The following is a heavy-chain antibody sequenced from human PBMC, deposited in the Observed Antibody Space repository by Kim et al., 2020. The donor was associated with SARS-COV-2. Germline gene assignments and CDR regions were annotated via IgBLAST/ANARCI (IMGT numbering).Heavy chain of an antibody. V-gene: IGHV5-10-1*01. CDR3: ARHPLGIVGATTGDY. Sequence: GESLKISCKGSGYSFTSYWISWVRQMPGKGLEWMGRIDPSDSYTNYSPSFQGHVTISADKSISTAYLQWSSLKASDTAMYYCARHPLGIVGATTGDYWGQGTLVTVSS. CDR2: IDPSDSYT. J-gene: IGHJ4*02. CDR1: GYSFTSYW. D-gene: IGHD1-26*01.